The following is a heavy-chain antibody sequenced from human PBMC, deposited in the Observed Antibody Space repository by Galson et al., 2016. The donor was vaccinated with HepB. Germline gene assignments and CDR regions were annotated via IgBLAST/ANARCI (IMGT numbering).Heavy chain of an antibody. D-gene: IGHD3/OR15-3a*01. CDR3: AKPLRMDSFTMTVLVKTLGPFDV. CDR2: IRSRGAT. CDR1: GLTFNRYA. V-gene: IGHV3-23*01. Sequence: SLRLSCAVSGLTFNRYAMTWVRQAPGMPLEWVSTIRSRGATYYADSAKGRFTISRDNSENMVYLQMRRLRAEDTAVYFCAKPLRMDSFTMTVLVKTLGPFDVWGQGTMVTVA. J-gene: IGHJ3*01.